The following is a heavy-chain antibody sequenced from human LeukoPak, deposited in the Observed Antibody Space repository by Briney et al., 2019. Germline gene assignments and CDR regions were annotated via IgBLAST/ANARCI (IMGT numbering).Heavy chain of an antibody. D-gene: IGHD3-10*01. V-gene: IGHV3-7*03. J-gene: IGHJ4*02. CDR3: ARGGLLWSGELFGY. Sequence: GGSLRLSCAASGFTFSSYWMSWVRQAPGKGLEWVANIKQDGSEKYYVDSVKGRFTISRDNAKNSLYLQMNSLGAEDTAVYYCARGGLLWSGELFGYWGQGTLVTVSS. CDR2: IKQDGSEK. CDR1: GFTFSSYW.